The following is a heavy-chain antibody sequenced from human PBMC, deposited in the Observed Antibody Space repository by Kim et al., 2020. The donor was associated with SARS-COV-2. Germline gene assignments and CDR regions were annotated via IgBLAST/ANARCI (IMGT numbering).Heavy chain of an antibody. Sequence: GGTTADADSGKGRFTISRDNSKNTLSLQMNSLRLEDTAVYYCAKDYIAWDVWGQGTTVIVSS. D-gene: IGHD3-10*01. V-gene: IGHV3-23*01. CDR2: GGTT. CDR3: AKDYIAWDV. J-gene: IGHJ6*02.